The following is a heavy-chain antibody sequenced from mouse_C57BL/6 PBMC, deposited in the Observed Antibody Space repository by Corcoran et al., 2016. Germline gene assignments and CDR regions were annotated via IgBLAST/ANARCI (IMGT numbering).Heavy chain of an antibody. D-gene: IGHD2-1*01. V-gene: IGHV1-85*01. CDR2: IYPRDGST. J-gene: IGHJ3*01. CDR1: GYTFTSYD. CDR3: ARVFYYGNYDWFAY. Sequence: QVQLQQSGPELVKPGASVKLSCKASGYTFTSYDINWVKQRPGQGLEWIGWIYPRDGSTKYNEKFKGKATLTVDTSSSTAYMELHSLTSEDSAVYFCARVFYYGNYDWFAYWGQGTLVTVSA.